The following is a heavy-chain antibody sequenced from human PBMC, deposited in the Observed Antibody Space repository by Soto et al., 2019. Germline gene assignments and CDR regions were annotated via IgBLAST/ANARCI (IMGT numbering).Heavy chain of an antibody. CDR1: GGTFSSYA. CDR3: ARGGTIFGVVMGYYYYGMDV. CDR2: IIPIFGTA. J-gene: IGHJ6*02. Sequence: VKVSCKASGGTFSSYAISWVRQAPGQGLEWMGGIIPIFGTANYAQKFQGRVTITADKSTSTAYMELSSLRSEDTAVYYCARGGTIFGVVMGYYYYGMDVWGQGTTVTVSS. D-gene: IGHD3-3*01. V-gene: IGHV1-69*06.